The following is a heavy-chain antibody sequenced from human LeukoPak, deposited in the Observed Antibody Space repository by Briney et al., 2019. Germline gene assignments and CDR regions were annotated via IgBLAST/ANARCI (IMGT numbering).Heavy chain of an antibody. D-gene: IGHD3-3*01. Sequence: GRSLRLSCAASGFTFSSCGMTCVRQAPGKGLEWVSPISVSGVNTYYADSVKGRFTISRDNSKNTLYLQMSSLRAEDTAVYYCAKHLRFLEWSHYYYGMDVWGQGTTVTVSS. J-gene: IGHJ6*02. CDR3: AKHLRFLEWSHYYYGMDV. CDR1: GFTFSSCG. V-gene: IGHV3-23*01. CDR2: ISVSGVNT.